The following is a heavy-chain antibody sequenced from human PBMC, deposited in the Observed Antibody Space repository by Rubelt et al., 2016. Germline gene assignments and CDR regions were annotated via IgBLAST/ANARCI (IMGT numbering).Heavy chain of an antibody. Sequence: VQLQQWGAGLLKPSETLSLTCTVSGGSISSGGYYWSWIRQHPGKGLEWIGYIYYSGSTYYNPSLKSRVTISVDTSKNQFSLKLSSVTAADTAVYYCARDGARYRGGADVWGKGTTVTVSS. J-gene: IGHJ6*04. CDR2: IYYSGST. V-gene: IGHV4-31*03. CDR1: GGSISSGGYY. D-gene: IGHD6-6*01. CDR3: ARDGARYRGGADV.